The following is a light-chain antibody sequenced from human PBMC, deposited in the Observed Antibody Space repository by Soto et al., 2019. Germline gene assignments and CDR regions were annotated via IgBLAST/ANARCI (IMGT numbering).Light chain of an antibody. V-gene: IGKV3-20*01. J-gene: IGKJ1*01. CDR1: QSVSSSY. CDR2: GAS. Sequence: EIVSTQCPGTLSLSPGERAALSCRATQSVSSSYVAWHRQNPGQAPRLLIYGASSRATGIPDRFSGSGSGTDFTLTISRLEAEDFAVYYCQQYGSSSWTFGQGTKVDIK. CDR3: QQYGSSSWT.